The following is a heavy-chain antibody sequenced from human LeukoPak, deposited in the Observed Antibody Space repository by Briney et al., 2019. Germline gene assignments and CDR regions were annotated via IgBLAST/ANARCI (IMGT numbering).Heavy chain of an antibody. D-gene: IGHD3-22*01. CDR2: IDWDDDK. Sequence: LRLSCAASGFTFSSYWTSWVRQAPGKALEWLALIDWDDDKYYSTSLKTRLTISKDTSKNQVVLTMTNMDPVDTATYYCARGYYYDSSGYYYDYWGQGTLVTVSS. CDR1: GFTFSSYWT. CDR3: ARGYYYDSSGYYYDY. J-gene: IGHJ4*02. V-gene: IGHV2-70*20.